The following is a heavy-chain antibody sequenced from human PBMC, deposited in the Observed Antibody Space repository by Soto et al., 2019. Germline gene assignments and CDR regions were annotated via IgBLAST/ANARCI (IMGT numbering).Heavy chain of an antibody. Sequence: GGTLRLSCAASGFTLSSYAMHCVRHAPGKGLEWVAVISYDGSNKYYADSVKGRFTISRDNSKNTLYLQMNSLRAEDTAVYYCARDPETESSGYSHNGFQPWRQGTLV. CDR3: ARDPETESSGYSHNGFQP. CDR1: GFTLSSYA. CDR2: ISYDGSNK. D-gene: IGHD3-22*01. J-gene: IGHJ5*02. V-gene: IGHV3-30-3*01.